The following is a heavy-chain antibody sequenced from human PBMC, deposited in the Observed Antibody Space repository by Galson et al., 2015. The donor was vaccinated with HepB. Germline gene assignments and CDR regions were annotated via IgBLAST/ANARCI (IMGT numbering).Heavy chain of an antibody. CDR2: ISDSGST. CDR3: ARHQYSMALGYAMDV. Sequence: SETLSLTCNVSGGSISGYYWSWIRRPPGKGLEWIAYISDSGSTKYNPSLRSRVTISVDTSENQFSLKLSSVTAADTAMYYCARHQYSMALGYAMDVWGQGTTVTVSS. CDR1: GGSISGYY. D-gene: IGHD5-12*01. J-gene: IGHJ6*02. V-gene: IGHV4-59*08.